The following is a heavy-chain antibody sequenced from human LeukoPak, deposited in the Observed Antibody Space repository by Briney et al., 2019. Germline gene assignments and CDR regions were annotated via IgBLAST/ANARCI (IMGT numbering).Heavy chain of an antibody. J-gene: IGHJ4*02. CDR3: AKNQNYYLDY. D-gene: IGHD1-14*01. V-gene: IGHV3-23*01. CDR2: ISGSGGGT. Sequence: GGSLRLSCAASGFTFSSYTMGWVRLAPGKGLEWVSSISGSGGGTYYADSVRGRFTISRDNPKNTVFLQMNSLRAEDTAIYYCAKNQNYYLDYWGQGTLVTASS. CDR1: GFTFSSYT.